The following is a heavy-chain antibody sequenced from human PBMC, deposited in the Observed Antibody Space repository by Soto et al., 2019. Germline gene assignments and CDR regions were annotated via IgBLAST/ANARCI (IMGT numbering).Heavy chain of an antibody. CDR3: ARSVDP. CDR1: GGSISSGGYY. J-gene: IGHJ5*02. V-gene: IGHV4-31*03. CDR2: IYYSGTT. Sequence: SETLSLTCTVSGGSISSGGYYWSWIRQHPGKGLEWIGYIYYSGTTYYNPSLRSRVTISVDTSKNQFSLRLTSVTAADTAVYYCARSVDPWGQGTLVTVS.